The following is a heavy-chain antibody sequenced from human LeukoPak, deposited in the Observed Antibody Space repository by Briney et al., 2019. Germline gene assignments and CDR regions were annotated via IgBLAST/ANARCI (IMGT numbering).Heavy chain of an antibody. CDR3: AKDQGGSSWYYLDY. V-gene: IGHV4-59*01. CDR2: IYYSGST. CDR1: GGSISNYY. D-gene: IGHD6-13*01. Sequence: SATLSLTCTVSGGSISNYYWSWIRQPPGKGLEWIGYIYYSGSTNYNPSLKSRVTISLDTSKNQFSLKLSSVTAADTAMYYCAKDQGGSSWYYLDYWGQGTLVTVSS. J-gene: IGHJ4*02.